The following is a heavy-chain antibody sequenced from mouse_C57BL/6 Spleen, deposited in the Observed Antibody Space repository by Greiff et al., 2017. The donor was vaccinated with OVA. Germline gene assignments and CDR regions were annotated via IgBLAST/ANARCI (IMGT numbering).Heavy chain of an antibody. CDR1: GYTFTDYE. V-gene: IGHV1-15*01. Sequence: VQLQQSGAELVRPGASVTLSCKASGYTFTDYEMHWVKQTPVHGLAWIGAIDPETGGTAYNQKFKGKAILTADKSSSTAYMELRSLTSEDSAVYYCTRGPPAMDYWGQGTSVTVSS. CDR2: IDPETGGT. J-gene: IGHJ4*01. CDR3: TRGPPAMDY.